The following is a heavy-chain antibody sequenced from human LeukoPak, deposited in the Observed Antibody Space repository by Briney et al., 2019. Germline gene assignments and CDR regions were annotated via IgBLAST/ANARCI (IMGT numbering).Heavy chain of an antibody. CDR1: GGSISTYY. CDR3: ARDQANNWFDP. V-gene: IGHV4-59*01. CDR2: IYYSGST. Sequence: PSETLSLTCTVSGGSISTYYWSWIRQPPGKGLEWIGYIYYSGSTNYNPSLKSRVTISVDTSKNQFSLKLSSVTAADTAVYYCARDQANNWFDPWGQGTLVTVSS. J-gene: IGHJ5*02.